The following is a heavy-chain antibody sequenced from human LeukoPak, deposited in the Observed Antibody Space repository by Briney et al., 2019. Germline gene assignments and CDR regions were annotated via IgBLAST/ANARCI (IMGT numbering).Heavy chain of an antibody. Sequence: GGSLRLSCAASGFTFSSYAMSWVRQAPGKGQEWVSAISGSGGSTYYADSVKGRFTISRDNSKNTLYLQMNSLRAEDTAVYYCAKGGMSFPNRKFDYWGQGTLVTVSS. V-gene: IGHV3-23*01. J-gene: IGHJ4*02. D-gene: IGHD1-14*01. CDR2: ISGSGGST. CDR1: GFTFSSYA. CDR3: AKGGMSFPNRKFDY.